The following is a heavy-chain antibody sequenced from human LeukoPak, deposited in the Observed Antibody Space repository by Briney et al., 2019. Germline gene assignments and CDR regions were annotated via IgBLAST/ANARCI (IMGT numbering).Heavy chain of an antibody. CDR1: GYTLTQLV. Sequence: GASVTVSCKVSGYTLTQLVIHWVRQAPGEGLEWMGGFDPENGEMTYAQKFQGRVTMSEDTSTDTAYMDLSSLRSEDTAIYYCATVSSFDSNFYSYFWGQGTLVTVSS. CDR3: ATVSSFDSNFYSYF. V-gene: IGHV1-24*01. D-gene: IGHD3-22*01. CDR2: FDPENGEM. J-gene: IGHJ4*02.